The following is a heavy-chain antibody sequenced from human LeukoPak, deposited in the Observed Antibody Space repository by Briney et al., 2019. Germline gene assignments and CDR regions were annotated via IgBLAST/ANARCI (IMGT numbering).Heavy chain of an antibody. D-gene: IGHD6-13*01. Sequence: GGSLRLPCAASGFTFSNYEMSWVRQAPGKGLEWLLYISSTATIIYYADSVKGRFTISRDNAKNSLYLQMNSLSAEDTAVYYCASRALIEAGKGYYFDYWGQGTLVTVSS. CDR2: ISSTATII. CDR1: GFTFSNYE. J-gene: IGHJ4*02. V-gene: IGHV3-48*03. CDR3: ASRALIEAGKGYYFDY.